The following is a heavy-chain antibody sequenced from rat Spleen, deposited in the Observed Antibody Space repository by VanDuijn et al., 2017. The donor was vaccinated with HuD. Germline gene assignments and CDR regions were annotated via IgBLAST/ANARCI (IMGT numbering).Heavy chain of an antibody. D-gene: IGHD1-1*01. Sequence: EVQLVESGGGLVQPGRSMKLSCAASGFTFSNYGMAWVRQAPTKGLEWVATITNTGGSTYYLDSVKGRFTISRDNAKSSLYLQMDSLRSEDTATYYCTTDTTVVTHYFDYWGQGVMVTVSS. CDR2: ITNTGGST. V-gene: IGHV5-20*01. J-gene: IGHJ2*01. CDR1: GFTFSNYG. CDR3: TTDTTVVTHYFDY.